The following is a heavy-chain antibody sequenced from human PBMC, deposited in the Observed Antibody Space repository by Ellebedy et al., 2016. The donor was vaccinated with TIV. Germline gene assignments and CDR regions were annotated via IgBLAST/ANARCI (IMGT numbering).Heavy chain of an antibody. CDR2: VYHSGGT. J-gene: IGHJ4*02. CDR3: ARGVSAAWELPAV. Sequence: SETLSLXXAVNSGSFSDYSYWTWIRQTPGEGLEWIGEVYHSGGTNYNPSLRSRVTTSVDTSKSQFSLKLSSVTAADTAVYYCARGVSAAWELPAVWGQGTLVTVSS. D-gene: IGHD5-24*01. V-gene: IGHV4-34*01. CDR1: SGSFSDYSY.